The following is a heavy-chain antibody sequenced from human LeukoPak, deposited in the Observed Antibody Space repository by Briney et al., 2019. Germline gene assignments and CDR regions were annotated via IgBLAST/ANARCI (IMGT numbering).Heavy chain of an antibody. CDR3: VRGRPRGYSYGFPFDY. CDR2: INHSGST. J-gene: IGHJ4*02. V-gene: IGHV4-34*01. Sequence: SETLSLTCAVYGGSFSGYYWSWIRQPPGKGLEWIGEINHSGSTNYNPSLKSRVTISVDTSKNQFSLKLSSVTAADTAVYYCVRGRPRGYSYGFPFDYWGQGTLVTVSS. CDR1: GGSFSGYY. D-gene: IGHD5-18*01.